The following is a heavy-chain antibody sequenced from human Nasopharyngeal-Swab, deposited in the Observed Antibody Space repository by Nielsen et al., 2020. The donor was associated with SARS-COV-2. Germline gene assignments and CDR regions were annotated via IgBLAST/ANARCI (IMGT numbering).Heavy chain of an antibody. CDR3: ASEPGGMAAPGKHFDP. V-gene: IGHV1-46*01. J-gene: IGHJ5*02. D-gene: IGHD6-13*01. Sequence: WVRQAPGQGLEWMGAITPSGGATNYARKFRGRVTMTRDPSTSTVYLDLSSLKSEDTAVYFCASEPGGMAAPGKHFDPWGQGTLVTVSS. CDR2: ITPSGGAT.